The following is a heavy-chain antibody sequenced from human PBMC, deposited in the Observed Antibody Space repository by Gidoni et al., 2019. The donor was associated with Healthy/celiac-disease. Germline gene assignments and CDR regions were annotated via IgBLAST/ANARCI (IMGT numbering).Heavy chain of an antibody. J-gene: IGHJ4*02. CDR1: GYSFTTYW. D-gene: IGHD2-15*01. V-gene: IGHV5-51*01. Sequence: EVQLVQSGAEVKKPGESLKISCKDSGYSFTTYWIGWVRQMPGKGLEWMGIIYPGDSDTRYRPSFPGQVTISVDTSISPAYLQWSSLKASDTAIYYCARHRCSGGNCPPDYWGQGTLVTVSS. CDR3: ARHRCSGGNCPPDY. CDR2: IYPGDSDT.